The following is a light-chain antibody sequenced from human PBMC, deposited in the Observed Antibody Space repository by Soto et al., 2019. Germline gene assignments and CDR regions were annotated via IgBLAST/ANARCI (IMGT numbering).Light chain of an antibody. CDR1: QGISSA. V-gene: IGKV1-13*02. CDR3: QQFNSSPT. J-gene: IGKJ3*01. CDR2: DAS. Sequence: AIQLTQSPSSLSASVGDRVTITCRASQGISSALAWYQQKPGKAPKLLIYDASSLESGVPSRFSGSGSGTDSTLTISSLQPEDFATYYCQQFNSSPTFGPGTKVDIK.